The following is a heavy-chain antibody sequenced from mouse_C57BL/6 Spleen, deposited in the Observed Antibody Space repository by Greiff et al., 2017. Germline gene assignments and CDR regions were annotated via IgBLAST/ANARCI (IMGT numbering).Heavy chain of an antibody. Sequence: EVMLVESGGDLVKPGGSLKLSCAASGFTFSSYGMSWVRQTPDKRLEWVATISSGGSYTYYPDSVKGRFTISRDNAKNTLYLQMSSLKSEDTAMYYCARPITMVVDWFAYWGQGTLVTVSA. CDR3: ARPITMVVDWFAY. J-gene: IGHJ3*01. V-gene: IGHV5-6*01. CDR1: GFTFSSYG. D-gene: IGHD1-1*01. CDR2: ISSGGSYT.